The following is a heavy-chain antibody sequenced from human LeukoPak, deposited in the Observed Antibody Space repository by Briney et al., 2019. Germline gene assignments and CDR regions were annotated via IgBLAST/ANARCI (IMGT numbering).Heavy chain of an antibody. Sequence: PSETLSLTCAVSGASISSGGYSWSWIRQPPGKGLEWIGFIYDSGSTYYNPSLKSRVTISVDRSKNQFSLKLTSVTAADTAVYYCARGRRDTAMVTGHYYYVWGQGTTVTVSS. CDR3: ARGRRDTAMVTGHYYYV. CDR1: GASISSGGYS. D-gene: IGHD5-18*01. J-gene: IGHJ6*02. V-gene: IGHV4-30-2*01. CDR2: IYDSGST.